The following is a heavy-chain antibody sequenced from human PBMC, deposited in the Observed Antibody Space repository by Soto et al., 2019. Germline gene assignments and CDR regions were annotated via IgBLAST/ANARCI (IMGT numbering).Heavy chain of an antibody. CDR1: GFTFSGYA. CDR3: ARSEYSSPGGEYYYYYGMDV. V-gene: IGHV3-30-3*01. CDR2: ISYDGSNK. Sequence: PGGSLRLSCAASGFTFSGYATHWVRQAPGKGLEWVAVISYDGSNKYYADSVKGRFTISRDNSKNTLYLQMNSLRAEDTAVYYCARSEYSSPGGEYYYYYGMDVWGQGTTVTVSS. J-gene: IGHJ6*02. D-gene: IGHD6-6*01.